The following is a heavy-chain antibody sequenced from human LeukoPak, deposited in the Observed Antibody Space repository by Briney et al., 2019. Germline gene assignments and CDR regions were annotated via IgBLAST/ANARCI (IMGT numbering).Heavy chain of an antibody. Sequence: GGSLRLSCAASGFIFSTYDMNWVRQAPGKGLEWVSLITTGSRYTHYADSVKGRFTISRDDAKNSLFLQMSSLRAEDTAIYYCAAMRACTTTSCNPFDNWGQGTLVTVSS. CDR3: AAMRACTTTSCNPFDN. CDR1: GFIFSTYD. CDR2: ITTGSRYT. J-gene: IGHJ4*02. D-gene: IGHD2-2*01. V-gene: IGHV3-21*01.